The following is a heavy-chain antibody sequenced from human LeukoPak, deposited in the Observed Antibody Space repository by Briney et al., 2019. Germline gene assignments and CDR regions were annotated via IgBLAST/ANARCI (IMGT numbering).Heavy chain of an antibody. Sequence: SETLSLTCTVSGGSISSSSYYWGWIRQPPGKGLEWIGSIYYSGSTYYNPSLKSRVTISVDTSKNQFSLKLSSVTAADTAVYYCASTYLPEYDFWSGSAYYYMDVWGKGTTVTVSS. D-gene: IGHD3-3*01. CDR3: ASTYLPEYDFWSGSAYYYMDV. J-gene: IGHJ6*03. V-gene: IGHV4-39*07. CDR2: IYYSGST. CDR1: GGSISSSSYY.